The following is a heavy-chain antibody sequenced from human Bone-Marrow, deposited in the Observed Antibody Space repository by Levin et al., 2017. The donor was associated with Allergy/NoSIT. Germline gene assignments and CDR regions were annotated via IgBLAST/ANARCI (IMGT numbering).Heavy chain of an antibody. V-gene: IGHV3-48*03. Sequence: GESLKISCAASGFTFSSYEMNWVRQAPGKGLEWVSYISSSGSTIYYADSVKGRFTISRDNAKNSLYLQMNSLRAEDTAVYYCAREGYCSSTSCYGLGYYYYGMDVWGQGTTVTVSS. J-gene: IGHJ6*02. CDR3: AREGYCSSTSCYGLGYYYYGMDV. CDR2: ISSSGSTI. CDR1: GFTFSSYE. D-gene: IGHD2-2*01.